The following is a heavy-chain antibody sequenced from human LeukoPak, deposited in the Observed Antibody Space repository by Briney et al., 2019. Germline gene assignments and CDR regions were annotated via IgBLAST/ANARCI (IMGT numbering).Heavy chain of an antibody. D-gene: IGHD6-13*01. CDR2: IKQDGSEK. J-gene: IGHJ4*02. V-gene: IGHV3-7*03. CDR1: GFTFSSYW. CDR3: ARDWGSSWSEFDY. Sequence: GGSLRLSCEASGFTFSSYWMSWVRQAPGKGLEWVANIKQDGSEKYYVDSVKGRFTISRDNAKNSLYLQMNSLRAEDTAVYYCARDWGSSWSEFDYWGQGTLVTVSS.